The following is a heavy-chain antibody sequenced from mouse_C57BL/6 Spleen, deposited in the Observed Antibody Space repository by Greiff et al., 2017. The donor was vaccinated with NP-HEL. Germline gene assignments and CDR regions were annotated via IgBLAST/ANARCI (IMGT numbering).Heavy chain of an antibody. CDR2: IYPGSGNT. J-gene: IGHJ2*01. D-gene: IGHD1-1*01. Sequence: QVQLQQSGPELVKPGASVKISCTASGYSFTSYYIHWVKQRPGQGLEWIGWIYPGSGNTQYNEKFKGKATLTADTSSSTAYMQLSSLTSEDSAVYYCARGVITPYDFDYWGQGTTLTVSS. CDR1: GYSFTSYY. V-gene: IGHV1-66*01. CDR3: ARGVITPYDFDY.